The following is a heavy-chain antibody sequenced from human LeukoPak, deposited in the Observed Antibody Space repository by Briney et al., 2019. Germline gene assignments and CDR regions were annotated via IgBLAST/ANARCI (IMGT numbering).Heavy chain of an antibody. CDR3: ARDERHLVGATPYWYFDL. V-gene: IGHV1-2*02. CDR1: GYTFTGYY. CDR2: INPNSGGT. Sequence: GASVKVSCKASGYTFTGYYMHWVRQAPGQGLEWMGWINPNSGGTNYAQKFQGRVTMTRDTSISTAYMELSRLRSDDTAVYYCARDERHLVGATPYWYFDLWGRGTLVTVSS. D-gene: IGHD1-26*01. J-gene: IGHJ2*01.